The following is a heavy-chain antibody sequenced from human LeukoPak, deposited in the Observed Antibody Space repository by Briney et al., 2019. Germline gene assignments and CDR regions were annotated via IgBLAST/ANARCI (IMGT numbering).Heavy chain of an antibody. CDR1: GFTVSSNY. D-gene: IGHD3-22*01. V-gene: IGHV3-53*01. CDR2: IYSGGST. J-gene: IGHJ4*02. Sequence: GASLRLSCAASGFTVSSNYMSWVHQAPGNGLEWVSVIYSGGSTYYADSVKGRFTISRDNSKNTLYLQMNSLRAEDTAVYYCARGYYYDSSGYFPFDYWGQGTLVTVSS. CDR3: ARGYYYDSSGYFPFDY.